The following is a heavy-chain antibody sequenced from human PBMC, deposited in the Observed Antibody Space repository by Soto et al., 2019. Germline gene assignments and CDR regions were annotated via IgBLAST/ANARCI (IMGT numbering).Heavy chain of an antibody. CDR3: TRGPYWFDY. J-gene: IGHJ4*02. D-gene: IGHD2-8*02. V-gene: IGHV3-74*01. CDR1: GFTFSTYW. CDR2: INSDGSTT. Sequence: PGGSLRLSCAASGFTFSTYWMHWVRQAPGKGLVWVSRINSDGSTTTYADSVKGRFTISRDNAKNTLYLQMNSLRAEDTAVYYCTRGPYWFDYWGQGTLVTVSS.